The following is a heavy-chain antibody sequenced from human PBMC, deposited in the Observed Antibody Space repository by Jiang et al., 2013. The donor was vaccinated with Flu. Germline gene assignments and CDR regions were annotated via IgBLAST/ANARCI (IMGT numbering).Heavy chain of an antibody. Sequence: SCRASGDTFSNYDIGWVRQAPGQGLEWMGNFIPMLGTANYAQKFQGRVTITADKSTSTAYMELSSLRSEDTAVYYCGSGSYHNWLDPWGQGTLVTVSS. V-gene: IGHV1-69*04. J-gene: IGHJ5*02. CDR1: GDTFSNYD. D-gene: IGHD3-10*01. CDR2: FIPMLGTA. CDR3: GSGSYHNWLDP.